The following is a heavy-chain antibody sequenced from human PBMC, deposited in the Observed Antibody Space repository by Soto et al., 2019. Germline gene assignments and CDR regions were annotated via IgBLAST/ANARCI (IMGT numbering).Heavy chain of an antibody. J-gene: IGHJ4*02. V-gene: IGHV3-30*18. CDR1: GFTFSSYC. Sequence: LRLSCAASGFTFSSYCMHWVRQAPGKGLEWVAVISYDGSNKYYADSVKGRFTISRDNSKNTLYLQMNSLRAEDTAVYYCANAWIQLWPQIYWGQGTLVTSPQ. D-gene: IGHD5-18*01. CDR3: ANAWIQLWPQIY. CDR2: ISYDGSNK.